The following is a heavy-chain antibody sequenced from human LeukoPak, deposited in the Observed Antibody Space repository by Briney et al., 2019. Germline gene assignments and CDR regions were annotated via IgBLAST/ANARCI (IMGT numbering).Heavy chain of an antibody. CDR1: GGSISSSSYY. CDR2: IYYSGST. J-gene: IGHJ3*02. CDR3: ARGPYSYDSSGAFDI. D-gene: IGHD3-22*01. Sequence: SETLSLTCTVSGGSISSSSYYWGWIRQPPGKGLEWIGSIYYSGSTYYSPSLKSRVTISVDTSKNQFSLKLSSVTAADTAVYYCARGPYSYDSSGAFDIWGQGTMVTVSS. V-gene: IGHV4-39*07.